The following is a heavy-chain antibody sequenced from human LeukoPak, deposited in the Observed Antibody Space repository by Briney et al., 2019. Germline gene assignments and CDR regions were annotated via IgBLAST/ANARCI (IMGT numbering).Heavy chain of an antibody. V-gene: IGHV1-18*01. CDR3: ARDGIGSDYVRYFDY. J-gene: IGHJ4*02. CDR2: ISAYNGNT. Sequence: ASVKVSCKASGYTFTIYGISWVRQAPGQGLEWMGWISAYNGNTNYAQKLQGRVTMTTDTSTSTAYMELRSLRSDDTAVYYCARDGIGSDYVRYFDYWGEGTLVTVSS. CDR1: GYTFTIYG. D-gene: IGHD3-10*02.